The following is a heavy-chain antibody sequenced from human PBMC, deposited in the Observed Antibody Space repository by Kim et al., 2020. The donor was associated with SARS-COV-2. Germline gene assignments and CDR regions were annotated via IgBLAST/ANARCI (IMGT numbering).Heavy chain of an antibody. D-gene: IGHD3-9*01. CDR3: ARGFTIPSAFVY. Sequence: SETLSLTCAVYGGSFSGYYWSWIRQPPGKGLEWIGEINHSGSTNYNPSLKSRVTISVDTSKNQFSLKLSSVTAADTAVYYCARGFTIPSAFVYWGQGTLVTVSS. V-gene: IGHV4-34*01. CDR1: GGSFSGYY. J-gene: IGHJ4*02. CDR2: INHSGST.